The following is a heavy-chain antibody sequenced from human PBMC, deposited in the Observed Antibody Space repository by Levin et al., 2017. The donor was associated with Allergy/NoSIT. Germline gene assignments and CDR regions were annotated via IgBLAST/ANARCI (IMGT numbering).Heavy chain of an antibody. V-gene: IGHV6-1*01. D-gene: IGHD1-26*01. J-gene: IGHJ3*02. CDR3: ARLTSSTTNAFVI. Sequence: SETLSLTCGISGDSVSSNSVAWNWIRQSPSRGLEWLGRTYYRSKWYDDYATSVKTRISINADTSKNQFSLQMNSVTPEDTAVYFCARLTSSTTNAFVIWGQGTMVTVSS. CDR2: TYYRSKWYD. CDR1: GDSVSSNSVA.